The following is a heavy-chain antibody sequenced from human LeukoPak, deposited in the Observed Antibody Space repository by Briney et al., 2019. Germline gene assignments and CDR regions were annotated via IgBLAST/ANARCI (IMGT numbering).Heavy chain of an antibody. CDR1: GFTFSSYA. CDR3: AKVEAGVCCGSTSPPYFDY. J-gene: IGHJ4*02. Sequence: GGSLRLSCAGSGFTFSSYAMSWVRQAPGKGLEWVSAISGSGGSTYYADSVKGRFTISRDNSKNTLYLQMNSLRAEDTAVYYCAKVEAGVCCGSTSPPYFDYWGQGTLVTVSS. D-gene: IGHD2-2*01. V-gene: IGHV3-23*01. CDR2: ISGSGGST.